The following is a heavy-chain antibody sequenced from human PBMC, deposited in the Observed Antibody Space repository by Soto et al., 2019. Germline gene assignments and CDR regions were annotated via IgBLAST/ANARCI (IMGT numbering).Heavy chain of an antibody. D-gene: IGHD3-16*01. Sequence: ESVGGVVQPGRSLRLSCAASGFTFSSYGMHWVRQAPGKGLEWVAVIWYDGSNKYYADSVKGRFTISRDNSKNTLYLQMNSLRAEDTAVYYCARGEARGYYYGMDVWGQGTTVTVSS. CDR3: ARGEARGYYYGMDV. J-gene: IGHJ6*02. V-gene: IGHV3-33*01. CDR2: IWYDGSNK. CDR1: GFTFSSYG.